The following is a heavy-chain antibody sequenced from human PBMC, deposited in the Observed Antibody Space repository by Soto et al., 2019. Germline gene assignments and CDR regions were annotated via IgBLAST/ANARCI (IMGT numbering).Heavy chain of an antibody. D-gene: IGHD3-22*01. CDR1: GGSISSSSYY. J-gene: IGHJ5*02. CDR3: ARHPTLNYYDSSGYYGSWFDP. V-gene: IGHV4-39*01. Sequence: SETLSLTCTVSGGSISSSSYYWGWIRQPPGKGLEWIGSIYYSGSTYYNPSLKSRVTISVDTPKNQFSLKLSSVTAADTAVYYCARHPTLNYYDSSGYYGSWFDPWGQGTLVTVSS. CDR2: IYYSGST.